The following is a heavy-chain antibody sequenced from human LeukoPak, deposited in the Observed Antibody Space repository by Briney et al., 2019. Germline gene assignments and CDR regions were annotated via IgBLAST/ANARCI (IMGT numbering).Heavy chain of an antibody. CDR1: GFTFSSYA. J-gene: IGHJ4*02. D-gene: IGHD6-19*01. CDR2: ISYDGSNR. CDR3: ARDLAVAGPDY. V-gene: IGHV3-30-3*01. Sequence: GRSLRLSCAASGFTFSSYAMHWVRQAPGKGLEWVAVISYDGSNRYYADSVKGRFTISRDNPKNTLYLQMNSLRAEDTAVYYCARDLAVAGPDYWGQGTLVTVSS.